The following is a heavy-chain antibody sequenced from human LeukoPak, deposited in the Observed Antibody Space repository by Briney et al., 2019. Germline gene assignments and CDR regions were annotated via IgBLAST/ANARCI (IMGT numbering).Heavy chain of an antibody. CDR2: ISSTGSTI. CDR1: GFTFSGYE. V-gene: IGHV3-48*03. J-gene: IGHJ4*02. Sequence: PGGSLRLSCAASGFTFSGYEMNWVRQAPGKGLEWVSYISSTGSTIYYADSVKGPFTISRDNAKNSLYLQMNSLTAEDTAVYYCAREGGLRWADYWGQGTLVTVSS. CDR3: AREGGLRWADY. D-gene: IGHD4-23*01.